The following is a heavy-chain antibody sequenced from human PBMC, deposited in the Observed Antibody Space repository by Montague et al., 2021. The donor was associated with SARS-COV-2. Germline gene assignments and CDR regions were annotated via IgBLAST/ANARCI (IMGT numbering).Heavy chain of an antibody. Sequence: SLRLSCAASSFTFNNYAMHWVRQAPGKGLEWVAFLSYDGSNTSYADSLKGRFTISRDNSKNTLYLQINSLRLEDTAVYYCARDHAQFSSGKSRLDYWGQGTLVTVSS. V-gene: IGHV3-30*04. J-gene: IGHJ4*02. CDR2: LSYDGSNT. CDR3: ARDHAQFSSGKSRLDY. CDR1: SFTFNNYA. D-gene: IGHD1-26*01.